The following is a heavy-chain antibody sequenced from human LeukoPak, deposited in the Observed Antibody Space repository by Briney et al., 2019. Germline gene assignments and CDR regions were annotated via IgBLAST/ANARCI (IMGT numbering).Heavy chain of an antibody. V-gene: IGHV1-46*01. Sequence: ASVKVSCKASGYTFISYYMHWVRQAPGQGLEWMGIINPSGGSTSYAQKFQGRVTMTRDTSTSTVYMELSSLRSEDTAVYYCARDYYDSSGYYYFQHWGQGTLVTVSS. CDR2: INPSGGST. J-gene: IGHJ1*01. CDR3: ARDYYDSSGYYYFQH. CDR1: GYTFISYY. D-gene: IGHD3-22*01.